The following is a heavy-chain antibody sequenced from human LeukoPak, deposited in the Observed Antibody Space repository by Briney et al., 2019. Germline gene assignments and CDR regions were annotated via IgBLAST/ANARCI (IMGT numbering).Heavy chain of an antibody. V-gene: IGHV3-9*01. CDR2: ISWNSGSI. CDR3: ARGGESTGPLFDY. Sequence: PGGSLRLSCAASGFTFDDYAMHWVRQAPRKGLEWVSGISWNSGSIGYADSVKGRFTISRDNAKNSLYLQMNSLRAEDTAVYYCARGGESTGPLFDYWGQGTLVTVSS. CDR1: GFTFDDYA. D-gene: IGHD4-17*01. J-gene: IGHJ4*02.